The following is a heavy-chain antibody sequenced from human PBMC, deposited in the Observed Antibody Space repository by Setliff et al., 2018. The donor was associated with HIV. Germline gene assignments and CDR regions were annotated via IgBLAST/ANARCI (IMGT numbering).Heavy chain of an antibody. CDR3: ARNSRPRSGFWVSDYYYYMDV. V-gene: IGHV3-11*01. D-gene: IGHD3-3*01. J-gene: IGHJ6*03. CDR2: ISGSGGVM. CDR1: GFSFSDYF. Sequence: NPGGSLRLSCAVSGFSFSDYFMTWIRQAPGKGLEWVSYISGSGGVMAYADSVKGRFTISRDNAKNSMYLQMNSLRVEDTAVYYCARNSRPRSGFWVSDYYYYMDVWGKGTTVTVSS.